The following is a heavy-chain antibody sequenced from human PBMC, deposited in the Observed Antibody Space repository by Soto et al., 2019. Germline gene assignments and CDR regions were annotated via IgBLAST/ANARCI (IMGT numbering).Heavy chain of an antibody. CDR1: GGSVSSISYY. J-gene: IGHJ4*02. CDR2: VYYSGST. D-gene: IGHD3-9*01. CDR3: GRLEGLATISYYFDY. Sequence: QLQLQESGPGLVKPSETLSLTCTVSGGSVSSISYYWGWVRQPPGKGLGGMGSVYYSGSTYYNPSLESRATISVDKSKNQFSLKLMSLSAADTAVYYCGRLEGLATISYYFDYWGQGALVTVSS. V-gene: IGHV4-39*01.